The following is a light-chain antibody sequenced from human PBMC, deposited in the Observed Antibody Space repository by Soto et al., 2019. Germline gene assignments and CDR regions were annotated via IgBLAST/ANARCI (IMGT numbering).Light chain of an antibody. Sequence: QSALTQPASVSGSPGQSITISCTGTSSDVGGYNYVSWYQQHPAKAPKLIINEVSNRPSGVSNRFSASKSGNTASLTISGLQAEDEADYYCSSYTRTNTDVFGTGTKVTVL. V-gene: IGLV2-14*01. CDR3: SSYTRTNTDV. J-gene: IGLJ1*01. CDR1: SSDVGGYNY. CDR2: EVS.